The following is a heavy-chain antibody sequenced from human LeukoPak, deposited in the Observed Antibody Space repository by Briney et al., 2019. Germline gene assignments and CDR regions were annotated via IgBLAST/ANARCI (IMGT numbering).Heavy chain of an antibody. D-gene: IGHD3-10*01. Sequence: PGGSLRLSCAASGFTFSSYGMHWVRQAPGKGLEWVAFIRYDGSNKYYADSVKGRFTISRDNSKNTLYLQMNSLRAEDTAVYYCAKDRFGYYGSGSYADYWGQGTLVTVSS. J-gene: IGHJ4*02. CDR2: IRYDGSNK. V-gene: IGHV3-30*02. CDR1: GFTFSSYG. CDR3: AKDRFGYYGSGSYADY.